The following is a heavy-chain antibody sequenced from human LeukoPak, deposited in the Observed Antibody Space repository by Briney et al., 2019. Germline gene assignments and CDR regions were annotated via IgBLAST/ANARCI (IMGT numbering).Heavy chain of an antibody. Sequence: ASVKVSCKVSGYTLTELSMHWVRQAPGKGLEWMGGFDPEDGETIYAQKFQGRVTVTEDTSTDTAYMELSSLRSEDTAVYYCATPKWLVYWGQGTLVTVSS. V-gene: IGHV1-24*01. D-gene: IGHD6-19*01. CDR3: ATPKWLVY. J-gene: IGHJ4*02. CDR1: GYTLTELS. CDR2: FDPEDGET.